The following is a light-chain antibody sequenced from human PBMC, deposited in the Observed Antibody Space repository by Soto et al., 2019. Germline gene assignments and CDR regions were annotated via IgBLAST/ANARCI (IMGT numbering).Light chain of an antibody. CDR1: ISDFVVYNY. Sequence: QSVLTQPASVSESPGQSITISCTGTISDFVVYNYVSWYQQHPGKAPKLMIYGVSNRPSGLSNRFSGSTSGNTASLTISGLQDDDEADYYCSSHTISSAIQVFGTESKVTVL. CDR3: SSHTISSAIQV. CDR2: GVS. V-gene: IGLV2-14*01. J-gene: IGLJ1*01.